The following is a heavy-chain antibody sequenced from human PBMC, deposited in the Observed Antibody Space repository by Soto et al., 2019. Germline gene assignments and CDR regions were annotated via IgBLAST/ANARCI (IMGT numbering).Heavy chain of an antibody. CDR3: ASAAVTGTAGLDF. D-gene: IGHD6-19*01. J-gene: IGHJ4*02. V-gene: IGHV1-2*02. Sequence: SVKDSCQASGYTFSGFYMHWVRQAPGQGLEWMGWINPNSGGTKSAEKFQGRVTMTRDTSISTAYMELSRLTSDDTAVYYCASAAVTGTAGLDFWGQGTQVTVSS. CDR1: GYTFSGFY. CDR2: INPNSGGT.